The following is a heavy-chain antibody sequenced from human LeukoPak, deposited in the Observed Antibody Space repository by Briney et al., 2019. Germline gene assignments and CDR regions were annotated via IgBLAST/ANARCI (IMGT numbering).Heavy chain of an antibody. D-gene: IGHD3-22*01. Sequence: SETLSLTCTVSGGSISSSSYYWGWIRQPPGKGLEWIGSIYYSGSTYYNPSLKSRVTMSVDTSKNQFSLKLSSVTAADTAVYYCARQDYYDSSGYYRYWGQGTLVTVSS. J-gene: IGHJ4*02. CDR1: GGSISSSSYY. V-gene: IGHV4-39*01. CDR3: ARQDYYDSSGYYRY. CDR2: IYYSGST.